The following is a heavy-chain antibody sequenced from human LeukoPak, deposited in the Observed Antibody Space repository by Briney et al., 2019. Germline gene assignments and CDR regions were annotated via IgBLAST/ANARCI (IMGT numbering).Heavy chain of an antibody. D-gene: IGHD1-26*01. CDR2: ISSSGGTI. V-gene: IGHV3-11*04. CDR3: ARMTAGRAFDI. CDR1: GFIFTDYY. Sequence: PGGSLRLSCAASGFIFTDYYMSWIRQAPGKGLEWVSYISSSGGTIYYADSVKGRFTISRDNAKKSLYLQMNSLRAEDTALYYCARMTAGRAFDIWGQGTMVTVSS. J-gene: IGHJ3*02.